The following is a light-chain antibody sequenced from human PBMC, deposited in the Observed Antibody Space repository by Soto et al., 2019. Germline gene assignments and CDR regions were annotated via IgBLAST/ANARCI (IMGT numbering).Light chain of an antibody. V-gene: IGLV2-14*01. Sequence: QSDLTQPASVSGSPGQSITISCTGTSSDVGGYNYVSWYQQHPGKAPKLMIYDVSNRPSGVSNRFSGSKSGNTASLTISGLQAEDEADYYCISYTTSSTLYVVFGGGTKLTVL. CDR1: SSDVGGYNY. CDR3: ISYTTSSTLYVV. CDR2: DVS. J-gene: IGLJ2*01.